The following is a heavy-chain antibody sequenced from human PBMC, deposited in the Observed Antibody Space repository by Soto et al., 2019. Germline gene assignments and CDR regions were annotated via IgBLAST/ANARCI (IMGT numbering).Heavy chain of an antibody. CDR2: TYYRSKWYN. Sequence: SQTLSLTCAISGDSLSTNSAAWNWIRPSPSRGIQWLGRTYYRSKWYNDYAVSVKSRITINPDTSKNQFSLQLNSVTPEDTAVYYCARATGIAVAGTGGLVDYWGQGTLVTVSS. CDR1: GDSLSTNSAA. D-gene: IGHD6-19*01. J-gene: IGHJ4*02. V-gene: IGHV6-1*01. CDR3: ARATGIAVAGTGGLVDY.